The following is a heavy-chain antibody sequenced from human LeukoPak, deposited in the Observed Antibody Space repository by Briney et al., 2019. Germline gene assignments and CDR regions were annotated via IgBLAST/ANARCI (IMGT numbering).Heavy chain of an antibody. CDR1: GFTFSSYG. J-gene: IGHJ5*02. Sequence: GGTLRLSCAASGFTFSSYGMNWVRQAPGKGLEWVSGISGSGGSTYYADSVKGRFTISRDNSKNTLYLQMNSLRAEDTAVYYCAKDRALVREAFDPWGQGTLVTVSS. CDR3: AKDRALVREAFDP. CDR2: ISGSGGST. D-gene: IGHD3-10*01. V-gene: IGHV3-23*01.